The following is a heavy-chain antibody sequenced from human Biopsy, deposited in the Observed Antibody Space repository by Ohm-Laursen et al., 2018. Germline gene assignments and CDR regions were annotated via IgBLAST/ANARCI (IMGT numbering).Heavy chain of an antibody. V-gene: IGHV4-34*01. D-gene: IGHD3-10*01. Sequence: SETLSLTCTVYGDSFNDYYWSWIRQTPGQGLEWIGEINHSGRTNYNPSLKSRVTISVNTYKNQFSLKMSSVTAADTAVYYCVRGVDYYGPYHYYALDVWGQGTTVTVSS. CDR2: INHSGRT. CDR1: GDSFNDYY. J-gene: IGHJ6*02. CDR3: VRGVDYYGPYHYYALDV.